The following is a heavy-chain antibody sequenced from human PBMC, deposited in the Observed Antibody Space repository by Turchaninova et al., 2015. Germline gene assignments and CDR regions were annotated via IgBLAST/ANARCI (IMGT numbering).Heavy chain of an antibody. V-gene: IGHV3-21*01. D-gene: IGHD4-17*01. CDR3: ARDRTTVSSPIDC. CDR1: GFTFSTYT. Sequence: EVQLVESGGGLVKPGASLRLSCAASGFTFSTYTMNGVRQAPGVGLGVVSSIGTRGSSMYNADSVKGRFTISRDNAKNSLYLQMNSLTADDTAVYYCARDRTTVSSPIDCWGQGTLVTVSS. J-gene: IGHJ4*02. CDR2: IGTRGSSM.